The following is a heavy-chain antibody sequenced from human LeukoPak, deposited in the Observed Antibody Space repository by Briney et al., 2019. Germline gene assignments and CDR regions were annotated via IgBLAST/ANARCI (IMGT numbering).Heavy chain of an antibody. CDR2: IYYSGRN. CDR1: VGSISSSSYY. J-gene: IGHJ4*02. D-gene: IGHD4-23*01. Sequence: SETLSLTCTVSVGSISSSSYYWGWIRKPPGKDLEWIGSIYYSGRNYYNPSLKSRVTISVDTSKNQFSLKLSSVTAADTAVYYCARVRLRWLDYWGQGTLVTVSS. CDR3: ARVRLRWLDY. V-gene: IGHV4-39*07.